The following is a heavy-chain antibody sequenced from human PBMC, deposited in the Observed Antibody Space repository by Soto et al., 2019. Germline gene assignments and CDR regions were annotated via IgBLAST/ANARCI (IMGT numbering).Heavy chain of an antibody. Sequence: ASVKPSCKVSGYTLTELSMHSVRQAPGKGLEWMGGFDPEDGETIYAQKFQGRVTMTEDTSTDTAYMELSSLRSEDTAVYYCVTGGYYDILTGYSGAFDIWGQGTMVTVSS. CDR1: GYTLTELS. V-gene: IGHV1-24*01. D-gene: IGHD3-9*01. CDR3: VTGGYYDILTGYSGAFDI. J-gene: IGHJ3*02. CDR2: FDPEDGET.